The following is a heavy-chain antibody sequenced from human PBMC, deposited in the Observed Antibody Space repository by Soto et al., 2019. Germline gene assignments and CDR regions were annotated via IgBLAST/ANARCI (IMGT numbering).Heavy chain of an antibody. Sequence: QVQLQESGPGLVKPSQTLSLTCTVSGGSISSGGYYWSWIRQHPGKGLEWIGYIYYSGSTYYNPSRKRRVTISVDTSKNQFSLKLSSVTAADTAVYYCARDRAGALYFDYWGQGTLVTVSS. CDR2: IYYSGST. V-gene: IGHV4-31*03. D-gene: IGHD6-13*01. CDR1: GGSISSGGYY. CDR3: ARDRAGALYFDY. J-gene: IGHJ4*02.